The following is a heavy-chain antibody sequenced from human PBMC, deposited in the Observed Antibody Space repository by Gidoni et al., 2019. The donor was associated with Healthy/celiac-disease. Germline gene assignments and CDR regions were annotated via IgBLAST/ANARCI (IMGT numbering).Heavy chain of an antibody. D-gene: IGHD6-6*01. CDR2: INAGNGNT. V-gene: IGHV1-3*01. CDR1: GYTFPSYA. CDR3: ARSSSSIRSSYYYGMDV. Sequence: QVQLVQSGAEVKKPGASVKVSCKASGYTFPSYAMHWVRQAPGQRLEWMGWINAGNGNTKYSQKFQGRVTITRDTSASTAYMELSSLRSEDTAVYYCARSSSSIRSSYYYGMDVWGQGTTVTVSS. J-gene: IGHJ6*02.